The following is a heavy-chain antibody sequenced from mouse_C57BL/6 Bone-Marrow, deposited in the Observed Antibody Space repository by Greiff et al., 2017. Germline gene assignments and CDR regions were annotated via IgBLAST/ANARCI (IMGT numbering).Heavy chain of an antibody. Sequence: QVTLKECGAELVRPGASVTLSCKASGYTFTDYEMHWVKQTPVHGLEWIGAIDPETGGTAYNQKFKGKAILTADKSSSTAYMELRSLTSEDSAVYYCTRGSYDGYYAMDYWGQGTSVTVSS. CDR1: GYTFTDYE. J-gene: IGHJ4*01. CDR3: TRGSYDGYYAMDY. V-gene: IGHV1-15*01. CDR2: IDPETGGT. D-gene: IGHD2-3*01.